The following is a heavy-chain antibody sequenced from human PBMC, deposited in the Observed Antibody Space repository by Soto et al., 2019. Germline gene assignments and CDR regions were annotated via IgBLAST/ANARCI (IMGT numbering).Heavy chain of an antibody. Sequence: VGSLRLSCADSGFTFSSYWMSWVRQAPGKGLEWVAYIKQDGSQKDYVDSVKGRFTISRDNAKNSLYLQMNSLRAEDTAVYYCATYHPFDYWGQGTLVTVSS. V-gene: IGHV3-7*03. D-gene: IGHD2-2*01. J-gene: IGHJ4*02. CDR3: ATYHPFDY. CDR2: IKQDGSQK. CDR1: GFTFSSYW.